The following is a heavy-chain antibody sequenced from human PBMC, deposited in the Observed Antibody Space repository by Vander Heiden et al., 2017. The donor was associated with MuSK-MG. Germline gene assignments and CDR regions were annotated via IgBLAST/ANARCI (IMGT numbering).Heavy chain of an antibody. Sequence: EVHLLESGGDLVQEGGSLRLSCAASGFTFSNYAMNWVRQAPGKGLEWVSAMSGRADSAFYADSVKGRFTVSRDNSKDTLYLQMNGLRAEDTAVYYCAKYYYGSGSYALDVWGQGTMGTVSS. D-gene: IGHD3-10*01. V-gene: IGHV3-23*01. CDR2: MSGRADSA. J-gene: IGHJ3*01. CDR1: GFTFSNYA. CDR3: AKYYYGSGSYALDV.